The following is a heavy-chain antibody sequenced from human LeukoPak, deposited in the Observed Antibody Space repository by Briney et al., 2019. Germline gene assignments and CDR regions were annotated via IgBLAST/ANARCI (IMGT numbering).Heavy chain of an antibody. V-gene: IGHV5-51*01. CDR3: ARSFLHAFDY. Sequence: GESLKISCKGSGYSFTSYWIGWLRQMPGKGLEWMGIIYPGDSGTRCSPSFQGQVTISADKSISTAYLQWSSLKASDTAMYYCARSFLHAFDYWGQGTLVTVSS. D-gene: IGHD2/OR15-2a*01. CDR2: IYPGDSGT. J-gene: IGHJ4*02. CDR1: GYSFTSYW.